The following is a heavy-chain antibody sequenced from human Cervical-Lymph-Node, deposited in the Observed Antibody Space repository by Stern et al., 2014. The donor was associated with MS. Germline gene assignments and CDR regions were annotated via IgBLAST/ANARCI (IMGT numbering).Heavy chain of an antibody. CDR1: GFTFSSYS. Sequence: VQLVESGGGLVKPGGSLRLSCAASGFTFSSYSMNWVRQAPGKGRAWVSSISSSRSYIYYADSVKGRFTISRDNAKNSLYLQMNSLRAEDTAVYYCARDSDSSGSFDYWGQGTLVTVSS. V-gene: IGHV3-21*01. J-gene: IGHJ4*02. CDR2: ISSSRSYI. CDR3: ARDSDSSGSFDY. D-gene: IGHD3-22*01.